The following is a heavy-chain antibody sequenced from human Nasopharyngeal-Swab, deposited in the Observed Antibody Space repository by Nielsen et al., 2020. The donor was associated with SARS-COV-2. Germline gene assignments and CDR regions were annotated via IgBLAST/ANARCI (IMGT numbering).Heavy chain of an antibody. V-gene: IGHV1-46*01. J-gene: IGHJ6*02. CDR3: AADWFRLRFLEWLPGGYGMDV. Sequence: WVRQAPGQGLEWMGIINPSGGSTSYAQKFQERVTITRDMSTSTAYMELSSLRSEDTAVYYCAADWFRLRFLEWLPGGYGMDVWGQGTTVTVSS. D-gene: IGHD3-3*01. CDR2: INPSGGST.